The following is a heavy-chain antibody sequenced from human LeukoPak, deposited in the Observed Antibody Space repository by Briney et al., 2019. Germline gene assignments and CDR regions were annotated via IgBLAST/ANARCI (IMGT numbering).Heavy chain of an antibody. CDR3: AGGYCTTATCYASYAMDV. Sequence: SVKVSCKASGGTFNTYGISWVRQAPGQGLEWMGGNIPLFGTANYAQKFQGRVTITADEPTRTAYMELSSLRPEDTAVYYCAGGYCTTATCYASYAMDVWGQGTTVAVSS. CDR2: NIPLFGTA. V-gene: IGHV1-69*13. D-gene: IGHD2-2*03. J-gene: IGHJ6*02. CDR1: GGTFNTYG.